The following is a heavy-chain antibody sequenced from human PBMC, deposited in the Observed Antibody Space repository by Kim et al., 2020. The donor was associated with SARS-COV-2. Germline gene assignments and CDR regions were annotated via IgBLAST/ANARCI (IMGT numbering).Heavy chain of an antibody. CDR2: T. CDR3: ASSLYGSEWDY. V-gene: IGHV4-39*07. J-gene: IGHJ4*02. D-gene: IGHD4-17*01. Sequence: TYYNPSLKSRVTISVDTSKNQFSLKLSSVTAADTAVYYCASSLYGSEWDYWGQGTLVTVSS.